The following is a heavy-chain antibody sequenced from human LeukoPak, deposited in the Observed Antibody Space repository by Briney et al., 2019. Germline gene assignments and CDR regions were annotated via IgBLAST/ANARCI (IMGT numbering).Heavy chain of an antibody. D-gene: IGHD6-13*01. J-gene: IGHJ4*02. CDR3: ARTIYSSSSEKYFLDY. CDR1: GDSVSSNSAA. V-gene: IGHV6-1*01. CDR2: TYYRSKWYN. Sequence: PSQTLSLTCAISGDSVSSNSAAWNWIRQSPSRGLEWLGRTYYRSKWYNDYAVSVKSRITLNPDTSKNQFSLQLNSVTPEDTAVYYCARTIYSSSSEKYFLDYWGQGTLVTVSS.